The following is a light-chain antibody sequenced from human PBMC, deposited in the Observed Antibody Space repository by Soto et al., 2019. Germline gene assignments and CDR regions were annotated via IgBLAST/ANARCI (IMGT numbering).Light chain of an antibody. J-gene: IGKJ1*01. CDR1: QSVSSY. Sequence: EIVLTQSPATLSLSPGERATLSCRASQSVSSYLACYQQKPGQAPRLLIYDASNRTTGIPARFSGSGCGTDFNLTISSLKHEDFAVYYCQQRSNWSWTFGQGTKVEIK. CDR2: DAS. CDR3: QQRSNWSWT. V-gene: IGKV3-11*01.